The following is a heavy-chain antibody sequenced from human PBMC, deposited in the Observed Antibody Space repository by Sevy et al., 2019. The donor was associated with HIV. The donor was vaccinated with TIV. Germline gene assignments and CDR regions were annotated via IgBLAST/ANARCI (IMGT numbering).Heavy chain of an antibody. J-gene: IGHJ3*02. D-gene: IGHD1-26*01. CDR1: GFSFKNVW. V-gene: IGHV3-15*01. CDR2: AKRKSDGGSI. Sequence: GGSLRLSCAGSGFSFKNVWMTWVRQTPGKGLEWDGHAKRKSDGGSIDYGSPVNGRFTISRDDSKDMLYLQMSSLKTEDTGVYYCATVLGAGAAGAFEIWGQGTMVTVSS. CDR3: ATVLGAGAAGAFEI.